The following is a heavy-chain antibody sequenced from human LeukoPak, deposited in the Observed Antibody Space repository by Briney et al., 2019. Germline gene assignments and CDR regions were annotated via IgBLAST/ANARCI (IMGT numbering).Heavy chain of an antibody. CDR1: GFTFSSSW. D-gene: IGHD1-7*01. J-gene: IGHJ2*01. CDR3: ARAGNYYFDL. CDR2: MNADGRTI. V-gene: IGHV3-74*01. Sequence: GGSLRLSCAASGFTFSSSWMHWVRQGPGKGLVWVARMNADGRTINYTDSVKGRFTISRDNAKNTLYLQMNSLRTEDAAVYYCARAGNYYFDLWGRGTQVTVSS.